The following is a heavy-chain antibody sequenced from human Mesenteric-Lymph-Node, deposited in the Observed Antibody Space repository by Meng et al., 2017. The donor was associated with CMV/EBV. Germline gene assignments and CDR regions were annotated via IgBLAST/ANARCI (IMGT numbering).Heavy chain of an antibody. V-gene: IGHV1-69*01. CDR1: A. J-gene: IGHJ4*02. D-gene: IGHD3-10*01. CDR2: IIAILGTA. Sequence: ASSWVRQAPGQGLEWMGGIIAILGTANYAQNFQGRVAITADESSSTAYMELSSLRSEDTAVYYCARGPFYYYGSGSHSGSHSGFDYWGQGTLVTVSS. CDR3: ARGPFYYYGSGSHSGSHSGFDY.